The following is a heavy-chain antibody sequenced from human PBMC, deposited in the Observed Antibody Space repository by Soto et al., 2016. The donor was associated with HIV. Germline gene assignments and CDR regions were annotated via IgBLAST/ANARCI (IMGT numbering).Heavy chain of an antibody. CDR1: GGSFSGFQ. J-gene: IGHJ4*01. CDR2: VNHSGHT. D-gene: IGHD2-8*01. CDR3: ARHGDTNNWDRSFDY. V-gene: IGHV4-34*01. Sequence: QVQLQQWGAGLLKPSETLSLTCAVYGGSFSGFQWTWIRQAPGKGLEWIGEVNHSGHTKYNPSLKGRLTISTDTSKNQFSLKVTSVTAADTAVYYCARHGDTNNWDRSFDYWGQEIWSPSPX.